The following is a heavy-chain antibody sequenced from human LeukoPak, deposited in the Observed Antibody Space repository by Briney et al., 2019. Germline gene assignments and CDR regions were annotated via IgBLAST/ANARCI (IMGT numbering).Heavy chain of an antibody. CDR2: INHSGST. D-gene: IGHD3-22*01. J-gene: IGHJ4*02. CDR1: GGSLSGYY. CDR3: ARVHLKWLLRGPFDY. Sequence: SETLSLTCAVYGGSLSGYYWSWIRQPPGKGLEWIGEINHSGSTNYNPSLKSRVTISVDTSKNQFSLKLSSVTAADTAVYYCARVHLKWLLRGPFDYWGQGTLVTVPS. V-gene: IGHV4-34*01.